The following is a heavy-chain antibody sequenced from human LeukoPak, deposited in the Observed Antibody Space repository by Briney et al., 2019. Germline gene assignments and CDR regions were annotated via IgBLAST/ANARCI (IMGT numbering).Heavy chain of an antibody. V-gene: IGHV4-59*01. CDR1: GASISSDY. Sequence: SETLSLTCTVSGASISSDYWNWIRQPPGKGLEWIGHVYHSGSTNYNPSLKSRVTISVDTSKDQFSLKLSSVTAADTAVYYCARAGNYYYSSGYYSHFDYWGQGTLVTVSS. CDR2: VYHSGST. CDR3: ARAGNYYYSSGYYSHFDY. D-gene: IGHD3-22*01. J-gene: IGHJ4*02.